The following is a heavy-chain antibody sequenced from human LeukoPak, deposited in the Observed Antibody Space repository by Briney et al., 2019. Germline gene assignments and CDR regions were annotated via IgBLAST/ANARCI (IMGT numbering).Heavy chain of an antibody. CDR1: GFTFSSYA. D-gene: IGHD2-2*01. J-gene: IGHJ6*03. CDR2: ISGSGGST. V-gene: IGHV3-23*01. CDR3: AKAGVPVVPAPGLYMDV. Sequence: GGSLRLSCAASGFTFSSYAMSWVRQAPGKGLEWVSAISGSGGSTYYADSVKGRFTISRDSSKNTLYLQMNSLRAEDTAVYYCAKAGVPVVPAPGLYMDVWGKGTTVTVSS.